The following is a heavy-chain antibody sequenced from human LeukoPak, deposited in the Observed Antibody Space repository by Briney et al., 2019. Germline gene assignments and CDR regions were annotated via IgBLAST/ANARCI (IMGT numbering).Heavy chain of an antibody. Sequence: SETLSLTCTVSGGSISSSSFYWGWIRQPPGKGLEWIGTIYHSGSTYYNPSLKSRVTISVDTSKNQFSLKLSSVTAADTAVYYCAREGRQQLVQDAFDIWGQGTMVTVSS. CDR3: AREGRQQLVQDAFDI. J-gene: IGHJ3*02. V-gene: IGHV4-39*07. D-gene: IGHD6-13*01. CDR1: GGSISSSSFY. CDR2: IYHSGST.